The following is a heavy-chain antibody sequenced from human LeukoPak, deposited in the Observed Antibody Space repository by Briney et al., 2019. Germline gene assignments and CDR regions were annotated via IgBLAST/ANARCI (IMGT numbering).Heavy chain of an antibody. Sequence: GGSLRLSCAASGLTFSSSWMSWVRQAPGGGLEWVADINVVGSKKFYVASPKGRFTLSRDNAKNSLFLQMNGLSGEDIAGYFSARDPEWGAIDYWGQGTPV. J-gene: IGHJ4*01. D-gene: IGHD3-3*01. CDR1: GLTFSSSW. CDR2: INVVGSKK. CDR3: ARDPEWGAIDY. V-gene: IGHV3-7*01.